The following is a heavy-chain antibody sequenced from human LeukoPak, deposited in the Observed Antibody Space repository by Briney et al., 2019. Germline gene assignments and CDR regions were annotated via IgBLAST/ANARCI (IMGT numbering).Heavy chain of an antibody. Sequence: GGSLRLSCAASGFTVSSNYMSWVRQAPGKGLEWVSVIYSGGSTYYADSVKGRFTISRDNSKNTLYLQMNSLGAEDTAVYYCARGPDYYDSSGYYFLDYWGQGTLVTVSS. CDR2: IYSGGST. J-gene: IGHJ4*02. D-gene: IGHD3-22*01. V-gene: IGHV3-66*02. CDR3: ARGPDYYDSSGYYFLDY. CDR1: GFTVSSNY.